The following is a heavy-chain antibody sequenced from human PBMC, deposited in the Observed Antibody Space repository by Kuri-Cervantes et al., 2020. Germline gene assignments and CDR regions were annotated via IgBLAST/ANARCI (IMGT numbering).Heavy chain of an antibody. J-gene: IGHJ5*02. D-gene: IGHD4-17*01. CDR1: GYTFTDYY. V-gene: IGHV1-2*02. Sequence: ASVKVSCKASGYTFTDYYMHWVRQAPGQGLEWMGWINTNTGGTKYAQKLQGRVTLTRDTSISIAYMDLSRLRSDDTAVYYCARRRRPAANTVTTRRWNQPPDNWFDPWGQGTLVTVSS. CDR3: ARRRRPAANTVTTRRWNQPPDNWFDP. CDR2: INTNTGGT.